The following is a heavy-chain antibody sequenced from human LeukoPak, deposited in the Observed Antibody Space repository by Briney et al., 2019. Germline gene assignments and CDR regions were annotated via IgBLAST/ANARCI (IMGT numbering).Heavy chain of an antibody. CDR3: AKDSHIARGDYYYMDV. D-gene: IGHD2-21*01. Sequence: GGSLRLSCAASGFTFSSYGMHWVRQAPGKGLEWVAFIRYDGSNKYYADSVKGRFTISRDNSKNTLYLQMNSLRAEDTAVYYCAKDSHIARGDYYYMDVWGKGTTVTVSS. V-gene: IGHV3-30*02. CDR1: GFTFSSYG. J-gene: IGHJ6*03. CDR2: IRYDGSNK.